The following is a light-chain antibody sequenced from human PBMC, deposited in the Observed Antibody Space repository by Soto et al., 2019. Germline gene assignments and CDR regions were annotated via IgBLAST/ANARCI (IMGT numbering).Light chain of an antibody. J-gene: IGLJ1*01. CDR2: EVT. Sequence: QSALTQPASVSGPPGQSITISCTGTSSDVGGYNYVSWYQQHPGKAPKLMIYEVTNRPSGVSNRFSGSKSGNTASLTISGLQAEDEADYYCSLYTSSNTYVYGTGTKLTVL. CDR1: SSDVGGYNY. V-gene: IGLV2-14*01. CDR3: SLYTSSNTYV.